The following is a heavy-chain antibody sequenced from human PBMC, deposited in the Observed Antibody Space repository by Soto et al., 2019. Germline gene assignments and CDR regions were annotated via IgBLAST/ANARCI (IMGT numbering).Heavy chain of an antibody. V-gene: IGHV6-1*01. CDR2: TYYRSNWNF. Sequence: SQTLSLTCAISLGSVSSNTATWNCVRQSPSRGLEWLGRTYYRSNWNFDYALSVKSRITINPDTSKNQFSLQLNSLTPEDTAVYYCAGELDIHHGLGYWGPGTSVTVSS. CDR3: AGELDIHHGLGY. CDR1: LGSVSSNTAT. J-gene: IGHJ4*02. D-gene: IGHD6-19*01.